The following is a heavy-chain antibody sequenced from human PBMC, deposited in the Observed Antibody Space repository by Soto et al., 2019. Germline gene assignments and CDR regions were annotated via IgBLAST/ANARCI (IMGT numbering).Heavy chain of an antibody. CDR3: AREIPAARGNWFDP. J-gene: IGHJ5*02. V-gene: IGHV4-4*02. Sequence: SETLSLTCAFSCGSIISSNWWSWVRQPPGKGLEWIGEIYHSGSTNYNPSLKSRVTISVDKSKNQFSLKLSSVTAADTAVYYCAREIPAARGNWFDPWGQGTLVTVSS. CDR1: CGSIISSNW. CDR2: IYHSGST. D-gene: IGHD2-2*01.